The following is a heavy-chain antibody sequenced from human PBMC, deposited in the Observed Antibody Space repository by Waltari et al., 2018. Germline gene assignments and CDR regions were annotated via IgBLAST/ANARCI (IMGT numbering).Heavy chain of an antibody. V-gene: IGHV4-59*11. J-gene: IGHJ6*02. CDR3: ARAQGGYGMDV. CDR2: IYYSGRT. CDR1: GGSISSHY. Sequence: QVQLQESGPGLVKPSETLSLTCTVSGGSISSHYWSWIRQPPGKGLEWIGYIYYSGRTNYNPARKSRVTISVDTSKNQFSLKLSSVTAADTAVYYCARAQGGYGMDVWGQGTTVTVSS.